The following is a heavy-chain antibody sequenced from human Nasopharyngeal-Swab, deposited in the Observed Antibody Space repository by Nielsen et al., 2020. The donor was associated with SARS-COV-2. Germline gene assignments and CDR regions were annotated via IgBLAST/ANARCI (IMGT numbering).Heavy chain of an antibody. Sequence: GGSLRLSCAASGFTFSNAWMSWVRQAPGKGLEWVGRIKSKTDGGTTDYAAPVTGRFTISRDDSKNTLYLQMNSLKPEDTAVYYCIYMQKNYFYYIDVWGKGTTVTVSS. CDR2: IKSKTDGGTT. V-gene: IGHV3-15*01. CDR1: GFTFSNAW. D-gene: IGHD2-2*02. J-gene: IGHJ6*03. CDR3: IYMQKNYFYYIDV.